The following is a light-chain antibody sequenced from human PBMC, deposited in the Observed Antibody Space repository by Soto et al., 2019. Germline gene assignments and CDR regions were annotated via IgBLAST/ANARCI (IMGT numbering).Light chain of an antibody. J-gene: IGKJ2*01. CDR3: QQRYNWPNT. CDR1: QSVGTY. V-gene: IGKV3-11*01. Sequence: EIVLTQSPATLSLSPGERATLSCRASQSVGTYLAWYQHNPGQAPRLLIYDASNRATGIPARFSGSGSGTDSTLTISRPEPEDFAVYYCQQRYNWPNTFGQGTKLEIK. CDR2: DAS.